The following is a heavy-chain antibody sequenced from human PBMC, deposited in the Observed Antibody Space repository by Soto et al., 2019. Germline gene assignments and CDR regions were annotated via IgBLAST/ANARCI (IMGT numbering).Heavy chain of an antibody. V-gene: IGHV4-34*01. Sequence: SETLSLTCAVYGGSFSGYYWSWIRQPPGKGLEWIGEINHSGSTNYNPSLKSRVTISVDTSKNQFSLKLSSVTAADTAVYYCARASGYDNLILNYWAQRTLVTVSS. D-gene: IGHD5-12*01. CDR3: ARASGYDNLILNY. J-gene: IGHJ4*02. CDR1: GGSFSGYY. CDR2: INHSGST.